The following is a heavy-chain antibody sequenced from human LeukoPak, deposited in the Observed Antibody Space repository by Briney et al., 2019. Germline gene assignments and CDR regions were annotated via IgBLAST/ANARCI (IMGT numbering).Heavy chain of an antibody. J-gene: IGHJ4*02. V-gene: IGHV4-34*01. CDR2: IYYSGNT. CDR1: GGSFSGYY. Sequence: SETLSLTCAVYGGSFSGYYWSWIRQPPGKGLEWIGSIYYSGNTYYNASLKSQVSISIGTSKNQFSLRLTSVTAADTAVYYCARQTGSGLFILPGGQGTLVTVSS. D-gene: IGHD3/OR15-3a*01. CDR3: ARQTGSGLFILP.